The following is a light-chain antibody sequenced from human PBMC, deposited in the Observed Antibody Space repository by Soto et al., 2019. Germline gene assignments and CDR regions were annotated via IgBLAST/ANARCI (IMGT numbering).Light chain of an antibody. V-gene: IGKV1-39*01. J-gene: IGKJ1*01. CDR2: AAS. CDR3: QQSFRTPET. CDR1: ECIGTF. Sequence: DIQMTQSPFSLSASVGDRATLTCRASECIGTFLNWYQHKPGKAPNLLVYAASSLQSGVPSRFSGSGSGTDFTLTITSLQPEDFATYYCQQSFRTPETFGQGTKVEIK.